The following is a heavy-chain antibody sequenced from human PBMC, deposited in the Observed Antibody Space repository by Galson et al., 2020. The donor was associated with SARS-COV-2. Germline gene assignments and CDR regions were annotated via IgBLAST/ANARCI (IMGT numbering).Heavy chain of an antibody. J-gene: IGHJ6*02. Sequence: GGSLRLSCAASGFSFSSYAMSWVRQAPGKGLEWVSAISGSGSGETTYYADSMKGRFTISRDNSKNTLYLQMNSLRAEDTAVYYCAKDLRYENGNYYFNGMDVWGQGTTVTVSS. CDR2: ISGSGSGETT. V-gene: IGHV3-23*01. CDR3: AKDLRYENGNYYFNGMDV. D-gene: IGHD3-10*01. CDR1: GFSFSSYA.